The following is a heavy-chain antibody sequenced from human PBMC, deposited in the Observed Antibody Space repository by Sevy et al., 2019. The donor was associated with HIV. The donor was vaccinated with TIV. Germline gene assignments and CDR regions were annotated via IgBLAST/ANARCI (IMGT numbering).Heavy chain of an antibody. Sequence: GESLKISCAASGFTFSSYSMNWVRQAPGKGLEWVAVIGYDGSNKYYADSVKGRFTISRDNSKNTLFLQMDSLRAEDTAVYYCARDPRMYGDYLLAYFDFWGQGTLVTVSS. CDR3: ARDPRMYGDYLLAYFDF. J-gene: IGHJ4*02. CDR1: GFTFSSYS. CDR2: IGYDGSNK. D-gene: IGHD2-8*01. V-gene: IGHV3-33*08.